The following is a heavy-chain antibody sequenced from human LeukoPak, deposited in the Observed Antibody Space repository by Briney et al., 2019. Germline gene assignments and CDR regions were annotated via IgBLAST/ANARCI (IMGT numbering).Heavy chain of an antibody. V-gene: IGHV4-59*01. CDR2: IYYSGST. J-gene: IGHJ4*02. CDR1: GGSISSYY. D-gene: IGHD4-17*01. Sequence: SETLSLTCTVSGGSISSYYWSWVRQPPGKGLEWIGYIYYSGSTTYNTSLKSRVTISVDTSKNQFSLKLTSVTAADTAVYYCARGFAYGDTGSFDYWGQGTLITVSS. CDR3: ARGFAYGDTGSFDY.